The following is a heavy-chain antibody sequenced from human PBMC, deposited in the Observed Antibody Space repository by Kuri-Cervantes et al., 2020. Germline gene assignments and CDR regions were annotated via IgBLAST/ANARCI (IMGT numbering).Heavy chain of an antibody. CDR2: ISAYNGNT. CDR1: VYTFTSYF. J-gene: IGHJ4*02. Sequence: AVKVSYKASVYTFTSYFISWVRQAPGQGLEWMGWISAYNGNTNYAQKLQGRVNMTTDTPTTTAYMELRSLRSDDTAVYYCARLASRAQGESYYFDYWGQGTMVTVSS. D-gene: IGHD2-21*01. CDR3: ARLASRAQGESYYFDY. V-gene: IGHV1-18*01.